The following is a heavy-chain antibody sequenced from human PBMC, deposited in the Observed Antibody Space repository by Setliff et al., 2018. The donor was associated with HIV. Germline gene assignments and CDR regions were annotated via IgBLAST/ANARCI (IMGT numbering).Heavy chain of an antibody. CDR2: ISSGGSKV. CDR3: ARGHYSSSSG. Sequence: PGGSLRLSCAASGFTFSDYYMSWIRQAPGKGLEWVSCISSGGSKVFYADSVKGRFTISRDNAKNSLFLQMNSLRVEDTAVYYCARGHYSSSSGWGQGTLVTVSS. J-gene: IGHJ4*02. CDR1: GFTFSDYY. V-gene: IGHV3-11*01. D-gene: IGHD6-6*01.